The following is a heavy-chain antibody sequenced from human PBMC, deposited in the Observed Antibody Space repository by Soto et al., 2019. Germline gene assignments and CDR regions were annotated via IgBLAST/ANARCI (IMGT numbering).Heavy chain of an antibody. Sequence: SETLSLTCAVYGGSFSGYYWSWIRQPPGKGLEWIGEINHSGSTNYNPSLKSRVTISVDTSKNQFSLKLSSVTAADTAVYYCARGLPSPIWGSYRSHYYYYYMDVWGKGTTVTVSS. V-gene: IGHV4-34*01. J-gene: IGHJ6*03. CDR2: INHSGST. D-gene: IGHD3-16*02. CDR1: GGSFSGYY. CDR3: ARGLPSPIWGSYRSHYYYYYMDV.